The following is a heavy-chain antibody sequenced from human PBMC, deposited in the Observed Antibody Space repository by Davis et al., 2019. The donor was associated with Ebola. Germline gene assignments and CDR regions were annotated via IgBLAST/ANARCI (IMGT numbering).Heavy chain of an antibody. Sequence: MPSQTLSPTCPLSAGSISSYYSSWIRQPPGKGLEWIGYIYYSGSTNYNPSLKSRITTSLDTSKNQFSLKMSSVTAADTAVYCCASRPDARYGQFDSWGQGVLVTVSS. CDR1: AGSISSYY. V-gene: IGHV4-59*01. CDR3: ASRPDARYGQFDS. J-gene: IGHJ4*02. CDR2: IYYSGST. D-gene: IGHD5-18*01.